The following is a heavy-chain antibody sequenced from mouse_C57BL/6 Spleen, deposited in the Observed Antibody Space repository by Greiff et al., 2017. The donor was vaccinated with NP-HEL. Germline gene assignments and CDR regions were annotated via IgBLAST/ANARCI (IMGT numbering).Heavy chain of an antibody. Sequence: QVQLKESGAELVKPGASVKLSCKASGYTFTSYWMHWVKQRPGQGLEWIGMIHPNSGSTNYNEKFKSKATLTVDKSSSTAYMQLSSLTSEDSAVYYCASATMVTYFDYWGQGTTLTVSS. V-gene: IGHV1-64*01. CDR1: GYTFTSYW. CDR2: IHPNSGST. CDR3: ASATMVTYFDY. D-gene: IGHD2-2*01. J-gene: IGHJ2*01.